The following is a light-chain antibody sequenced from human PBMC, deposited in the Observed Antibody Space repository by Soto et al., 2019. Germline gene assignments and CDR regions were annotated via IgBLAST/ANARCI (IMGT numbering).Light chain of an antibody. CDR3: QSYDSSLSAWV. Sequence: QAVATQPPSVSGAPGQRVTMSCTGSSSNIGAGYDVHWFQQLPGTAPRLLIYGNINRLAGVPARFSGSKSGTSASLAITGLQAEDEADYYCQSYDSSLSAWVFGGGTKLTVL. V-gene: IGLV1-40*01. J-gene: IGLJ2*01. CDR2: GNI. CDR1: SSNIGAGYD.